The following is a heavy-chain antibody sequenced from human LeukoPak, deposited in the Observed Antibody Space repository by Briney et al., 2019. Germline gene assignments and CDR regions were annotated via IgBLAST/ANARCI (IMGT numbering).Heavy chain of an antibody. CDR1: GGSFSGYY. CDR2: IKHSGST. V-gene: IGHV4-34*01. CDR3: ARPGPSSANWFDP. J-gene: IGHJ5*02. Sequence: SETLSLTCAVYGGSFSGYYWSWIRQPPGKGLEWIGEIKHSGSTNYNPSLKSRVTISVDTSKNQFSLKLSSVTAADTAVYYCARPGPSSANWFDPWGQGTLVTVSS.